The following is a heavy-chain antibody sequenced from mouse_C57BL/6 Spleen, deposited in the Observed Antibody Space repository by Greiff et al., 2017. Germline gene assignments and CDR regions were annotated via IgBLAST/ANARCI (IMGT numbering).Heavy chain of an antibody. V-gene: IGHV1-50*01. CDR1: GYTFTSYW. D-gene: IGHD1-1*01. CDR3: ARKTVVATGYFDY. J-gene: IGHJ2*01. CDR2: IDPSDTYP. Sequence: QVQLQQPGAELVKPGASVKLSCKASGYTFTSYWMQWVKQRPGQGLEWIGEIDPSDTYPNYNQKFKGKATLTVDTSSSTAYMQLSSLTSEDSAVYYCARKTVVATGYFDYWGQGTTLTVSS.